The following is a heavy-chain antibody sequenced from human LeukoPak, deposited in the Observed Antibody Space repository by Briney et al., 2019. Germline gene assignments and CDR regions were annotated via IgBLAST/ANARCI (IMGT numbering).Heavy chain of an antibody. CDR3: ARDRWELLRWFDP. Sequence: SETLSLTCTVSGGSISSSSYYWGWIRQPPGKGLEWIGSIYYSGSTYYNPSLKSRVTISVDTSKNQLSLKLSSVTAADTAVYYCARDRWELLRWFDPWGQGTLVTVSS. CDR1: GGSISSSSYY. J-gene: IGHJ5*02. CDR2: IYYSGST. D-gene: IGHD1-26*01. V-gene: IGHV4-39*07.